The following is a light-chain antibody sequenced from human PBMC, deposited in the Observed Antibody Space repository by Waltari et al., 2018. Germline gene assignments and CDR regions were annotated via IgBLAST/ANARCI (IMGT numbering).Light chain of an antibody. CDR2: DAS. Sequence: EIVLTQSPATLSLSPGEGATLSCRASQSVSSYLAWYQQKPGQPPRLLIYDASNRATGIPARFSGSGSGTDFILTISRLEPEDFAVYYCQQRYRGRTFGQGTKVESK. J-gene: IGKJ1*01. V-gene: IGKV3-11*01. CDR1: QSVSSY. CDR3: QQRYRGRT.